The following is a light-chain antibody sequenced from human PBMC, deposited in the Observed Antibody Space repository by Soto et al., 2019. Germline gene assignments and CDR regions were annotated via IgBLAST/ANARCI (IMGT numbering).Light chain of an antibody. J-gene: IGKJ1*01. Sequence: DIQMTQSPSTLSASVGDRVTITCRASQSISSWLAWYQQKQGKAPKLLIYDASSLESGVPSRFSGSGSGPEFTLTISSLQPDDFATYYCQQYNSYPVTFGQGTKVEIK. CDR3: QQYNSYPVT. V-gene: IGKV1-5*01. CDR1: QSISSW. CDR2: DAS.